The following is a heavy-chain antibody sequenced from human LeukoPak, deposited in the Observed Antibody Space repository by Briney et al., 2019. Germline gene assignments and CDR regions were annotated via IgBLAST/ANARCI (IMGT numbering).Heavy chain of an antibody. D-gene: IGHD1-14*01. CDR3: ARYQVSQGRETTPFDY. Sequence: SQPLSLTCAISGDSVSRNNVAWHWIRQSPSRGLEWLGRTYYRSQWYSDYAESVKGRITINPDTSKNQFSLQLNSVTPEDTAVYYCARYQVSQGRETTPFDYWGQGTLVTVSS. CDR1: GDSVSRNNVA. J-gene: IGHJ4*02. CDR2: TYYRSQWYS. V-gene: IGHV6-1*01.